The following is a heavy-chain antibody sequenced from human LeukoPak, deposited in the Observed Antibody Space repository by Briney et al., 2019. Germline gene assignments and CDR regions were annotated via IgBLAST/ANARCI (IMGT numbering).Heavy chain of an antibody. V-gene: IGHV3-30*01. CDR2: IANDGRDK. D-gene: IGHD3-10*01. Sequence: PGGSLRLSCAASGFTFSSYPMHWVRQAPGKGLEWVAVIANDGRDKKYADSAKGRFTISRDNSKNTLYLQMNSLRTEDTAVYYCARMDGSGSYYKGFDYWGQGTLVTVSS. J-gene: IGHJ4*02. CDR1: GFTFSSYP. CDR3: ARMDGSGSYYKGFDY.